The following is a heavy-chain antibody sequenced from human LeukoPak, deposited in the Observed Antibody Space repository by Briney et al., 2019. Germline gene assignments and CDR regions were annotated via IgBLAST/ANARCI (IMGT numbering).Heavy chain of an antibody. Sequence: SETLSLTCTVSGGSTSSGGYYWSWIRQHPGKGLEWIGYIYYSGSTYYNPSLKSRVTISVDTSKNQFSLKLSSVTAADTAVYYCARKYLGYCSSTSCYTNWFDPWGQGTLVTVSS. CDR1: GGSTSSGGYY. CDR2: IYYSGST. CDR3: ARKYLGYCSSTSCYTNWFDP. V-gene: IGHV4-31*03. D-gene: IGHD2-2*02. J-gene: IGHJ5*02.